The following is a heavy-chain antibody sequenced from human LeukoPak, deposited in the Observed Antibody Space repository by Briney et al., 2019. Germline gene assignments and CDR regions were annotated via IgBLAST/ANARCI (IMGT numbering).Heavy chain of an antibody. V-gene: IGHV3-23*01. Sequence: GGSLRLSCAASGFTFSNYAMSWVRQAPGKGLEWVSSISGSGGSTFYADSVKGRFTISRDNPKNTLYVQMNSLRAEDTAVYYCVSGYDRPFDYWGQGTLVTVSS. CDR3: VSGYDRPFDY. D-gene: IGHD5-12*01. CDR2: ISGSGGST. J-gene: IGHJ4*02. CDR1: GFTFSNYA.